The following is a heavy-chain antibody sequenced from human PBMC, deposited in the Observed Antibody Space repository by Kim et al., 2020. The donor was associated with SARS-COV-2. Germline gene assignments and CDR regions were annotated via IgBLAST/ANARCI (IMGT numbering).Heavy chain of an antibody. V-gene: IGHV4-39*07. Sequence: PSLTSRVTIYVDTAKNQFSLKLSSVTAADTAVYYCARDLDMANSYGYGYWGQGTLVTVSS. CDR3: ARDLDMANSYGYGY. J-gene: IGHJ4*02. D-gene: IGHD5-18*01.